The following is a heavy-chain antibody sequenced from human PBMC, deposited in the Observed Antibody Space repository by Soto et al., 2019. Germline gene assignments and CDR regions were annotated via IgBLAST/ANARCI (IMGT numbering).Heavy chain of an antibody. D-gene: IGHD3-10*01. CDR2: IIPIFGTA. J-gene: IGHJ5*02. CDR3: AREGETYCYGSGRPSWFDH. Sequence: QVQLVQSGAEVKKPGSSVKVSCKASGGTFSSYAISWVRQAPGQGLEWMGGIIPIFGTANYAQKFQGRVTITADESTSTAYMELSSLRSEDTAVYYCAREGETYCYGSGRPSWFDHWGQGTLVTVST. V-gene: IGHV1-69*01. CDR1: GGTFSSYA.